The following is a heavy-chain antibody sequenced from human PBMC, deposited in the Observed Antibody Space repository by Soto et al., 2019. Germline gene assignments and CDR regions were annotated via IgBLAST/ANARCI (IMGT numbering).Heavy chain of an antibody. V-gene: IGHV1-46*01. D-gene: IGHD3-22*01. J-gene: IGHJ4*02. CDR2: INPSGGST. CDR1: GYTFTSYY. CDR3: ARDMGDPYYYDSRGPGGVIDY. Sequence: QVQLVQSGAEVKKPGASVKVSCKASGYTFTSYYMTWVRQAPGQGLEWMGIINPSGGSTSYAQKFQGRVTMTRDTSTSTVYRELSSLRSEDTAVYYCARDMGDPYYYDSRGPGGVIDYWGQGTLVTVPS.